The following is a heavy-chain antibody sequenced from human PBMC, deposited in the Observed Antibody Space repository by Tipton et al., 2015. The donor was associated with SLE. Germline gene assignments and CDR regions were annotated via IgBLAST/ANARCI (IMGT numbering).Heavy chain of an antibody. CDR2: IYFTGST. CDR3: ARGELIEGFDP. Sequence: TLSLTCTVSRGSISSYYWSWIRQPPGKGLEWIGYIYFTGSTHYNPSLRSRVTISMDTSKSQFSLTLKSVTAADTAVYFCARGELIEGFDPWGQGTLVTVAA. D-gene: IGHD3-22*01. CDR1: RGSISSYY. V-gene: IGHV4-59*12. J-gene: IGHJ5*02.